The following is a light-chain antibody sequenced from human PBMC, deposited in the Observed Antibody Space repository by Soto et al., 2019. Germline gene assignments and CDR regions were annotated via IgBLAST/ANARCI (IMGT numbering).Light chain of an antibody. J-gene: IGKJ4*01. V-gene: IGKV1-12*01. CDR2: AAS. Sequence: DVLMTQSPSSVSASVGDRVSITCRASQGISGWLAWYQQKPGKAPKLLIYAASSLQSGFPSRFSGSRSGPDFTLTLLSLQPEDFASYYCHQVHIFPLTFGGGTKVEIK. CDR1: QGISGW. CDR3: HQVHIFPLT.